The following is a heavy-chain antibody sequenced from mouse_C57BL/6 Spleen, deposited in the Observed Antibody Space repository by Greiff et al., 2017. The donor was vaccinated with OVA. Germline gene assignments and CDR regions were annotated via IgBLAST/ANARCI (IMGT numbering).Heavy chain of an antibody. CDR2: IDPSDSYT. V-gene: IGHV1-50*01. D-gene: IGHD2-14*01. CDR1: GYTFTSYW. CDR3: ARSGDGYD. J-gene: IGHJ2*01. Sequence: QVQLQQPGAELVKPGASVKLSCKASGYTFTSYWMQWVKQRPGQGLEWIGEIDPSDSYTNYNQKFKGKATLTVDTSSSTAYMQLSSLTSEDSAFYYCARSGDGYDWGKGTTLTVS.